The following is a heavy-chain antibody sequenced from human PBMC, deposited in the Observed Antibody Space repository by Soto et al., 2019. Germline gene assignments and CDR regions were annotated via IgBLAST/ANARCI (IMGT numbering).Heavy chain of an antibody. CDR1: GDSVSSNSAA. J-gene: IGHJ5*02. Sequence: PSQTLSLPCAISGDSVSSNSAAWNWIRQSPSRGLEWLGRTYYRSKWYNDYAVSVKSRITINPDTSKNQFSLQLNSVTPEDTAVYYCARDRGLAAAGRGNWFDPWGQGTLVTVSS. D-gene: IGHD6-13*01. V-gene: IGHV6-1*01. CDR2: TYYRSKWYN. CDR3: ARDRGLAAAGRGNWFDP.